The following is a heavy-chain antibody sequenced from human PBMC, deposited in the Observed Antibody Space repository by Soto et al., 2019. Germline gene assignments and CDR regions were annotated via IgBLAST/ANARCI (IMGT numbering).Heavy chain of an antibody. CDR3: ARRRPCTGTDY. CDR2: IFWNGDE. Sequence: QITLKESGPTLVKPTETLTVTCTFSGFSLSTSGVSVGWIRQPPGKALEWLALIFWNGDERYRPSLKNRLTITKDTSKNQVVLTMTNMDPVDTGTYYCARRRPCTGTDYWGQGTLVTVTS. V-gene: IGHV2-5*04. D-gene: IGHD2-8*01. CDR1: GFSLSTSGVS. J-gene: IGHJ4*02.